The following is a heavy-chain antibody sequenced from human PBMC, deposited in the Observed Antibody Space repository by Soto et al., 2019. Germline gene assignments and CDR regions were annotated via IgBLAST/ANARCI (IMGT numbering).Heavy chain of an antibody. Sequence: QVQLVESGGGVVQPGRSLRLSCAASGFTFSSYGMHWVRQAPGKGLEWVAVISYDGSNKYYADSVKGRFTISRDDSKNTLYLQMNSLRAEDTAVYYCAKDISSSGWYYDYWGQGTLVTVSS. J-gene: IGHJ4*02. CDR2: ISYDGSNK. CDR1: GFTFSSYG. V-gene: IGHV3-30*18. D-gene: IGHD6-19*01. CDR3: AKDISSSGWYYDY.